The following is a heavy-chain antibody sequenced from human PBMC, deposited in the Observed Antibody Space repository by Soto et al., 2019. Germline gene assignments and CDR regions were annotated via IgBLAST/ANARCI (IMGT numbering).Heavy chain of an antibody. J-gene: IGHJ4*02. Sequence: QVQLVQSGAEVKKPGASVKVSCKASGYTFTSYGISWVRQAPGQGLEWMGWISAYNGNTNYAQKLQGRVTMTTDTSTSTAYMELRSLRSDDTAVYYCARPRGYSGYDPRHFCSGGSCFLDYWGQGTLVTVSS. CDR3: ARPRGYSGYDPRHFCSGGSCFLDY. V-gene: IGHV1-18*01. CDR1: GYTFTSYG. CDR2: ISAYNGNT. D-gene: IGHD2-15*01.